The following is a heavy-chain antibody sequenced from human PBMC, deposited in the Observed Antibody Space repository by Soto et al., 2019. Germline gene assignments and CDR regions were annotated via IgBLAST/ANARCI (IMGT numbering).Heavy chain of an antibody. Sequence: PGGSLRLSCAASGFSFSSYSMNWVRQTPGKGLEWVSSISDTSEYIYYADSVKGRFTISRDNDKNSLYLQMNSLRAEDTAVYYSSKEVRAEIDYWGQGTLVTVSS. J-gene: IGHJ4*02. CDR1: GFSFSSYS. CDR2: ISDTSEYI. CDR3: SKEVRAEIDY. D-gene: IGHD3-10*01. V-gene: IGHV3-21*01.